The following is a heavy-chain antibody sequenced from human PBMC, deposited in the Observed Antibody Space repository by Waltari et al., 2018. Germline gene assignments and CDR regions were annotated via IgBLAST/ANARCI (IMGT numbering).Heavy chain of an antibody. D-gene: IGHD3-10*01. CDR1: GFSLSTSGVG. CDR3: AHRWGKGSGSYYGY. CDR2: FYWDDDK. Sequence: QITLKESGPTLVKPTQTLTLTCTFSGFSLSTSGVGVGWIRQPPGKALEWLALFYWDDDKRYSPSLKGTLTITKDTSKNQVVLTMTNMDPVDTATYYCAHRWGKGSGSYYGYWGQGTLVTVSS. V-gene: IGHV2-5*02. J-gene: IGHJ4*02.